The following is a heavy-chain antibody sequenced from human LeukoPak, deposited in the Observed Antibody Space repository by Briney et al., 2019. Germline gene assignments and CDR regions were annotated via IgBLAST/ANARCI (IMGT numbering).Heavy chain of an antibody. Sequence: PGGSLRLSCATSGFTFSSYAMSWVRQAPGKGLEWVSAISGSGGSTYYADSAKARFTISRDNSKNTLYLQMNSLRAEDTAVYYCAKDLNSSSWYGKVGFDPWGQGTLVTVSS. CDR1: GFTFSSYA. D-gene: IGHD6-13*01. J-gene: IGHJ5*02. CDR2: ISGSGGST. CDR3: AKDLNSSSWYGKVGFDP. V-gene: IGHV3-23*01.